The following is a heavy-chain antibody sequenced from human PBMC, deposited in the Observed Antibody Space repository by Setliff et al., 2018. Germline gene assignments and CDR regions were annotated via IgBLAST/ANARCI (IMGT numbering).Heavy chain of an antibody. CDR1: GGSVSYSGFF. Sequence: SETLSLTCTVSGGSVSYSGFFWGWLRQAPGKGLEWIGNIYDSGSSNYNASLKSRFIITRDTSKNQISLKLTSVTAADTAVYYCGRGFSRIEGWGNWFDPWGQGILVTVSS. V-gene: IGHV4-39*01. J-gene: IGHJ5*02. D-gene: IGHD2-15*01. CDR2: IYDSGSS. CDR3: GRGFSRIEGWGNWFDP.